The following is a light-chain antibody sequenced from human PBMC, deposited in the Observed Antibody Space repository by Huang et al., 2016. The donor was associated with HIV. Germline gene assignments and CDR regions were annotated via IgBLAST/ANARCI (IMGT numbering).Light chain of an antibody. CDR2: DAS. V-gene: IGKV3-15*01. J-gene: IGKJ2*03. Sequence: IVMTQSPATMSVSPGQRVTLSCRASQSVSNKVAWYQQKPGQAPRLLIYDASKRAINTPARFSGSGSETEFTLTINSLQSEDFAVNHCQQDNNGPRESFGQGTKLEIK. CDR3: QQDNNGPRES. CDR1: QSVSNK.